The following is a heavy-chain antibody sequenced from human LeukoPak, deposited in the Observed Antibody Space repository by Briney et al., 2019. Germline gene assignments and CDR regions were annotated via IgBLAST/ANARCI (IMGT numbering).Heavy chain of an antibody. CDR2: INPNSGGT. Sequence: ASVTVSCKASGYTFTGYYMHWVRQAPGQGLEWMGWINPNSGGTNYAQKFQGRVTMTRDTSISTAYMELSRLRSDDTAVYYCAGDGTYYYDSSGYTDYWGQGTLVTVSS. V-gene: IGHV1-2*02. J-gene: IGHJ4*02. CDR3: AGDGTYYYDSSGYTDY. CDR1: GYTFTGYY. D-gene: IGHD3-22*01.